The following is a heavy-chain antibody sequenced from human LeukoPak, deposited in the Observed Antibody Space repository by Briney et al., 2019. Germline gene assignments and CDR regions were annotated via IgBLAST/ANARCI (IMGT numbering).Heavy chain of an antibody. CDR1: GGSVNSGSHY. J-gene: IGHJ6*02. CDR3: ARDTGLGYCSGGRCYGHFYYGMDA. D-gene: IGHD2-15*01. CDR2: IYYTGST. Sequence: PSETLSLTCTVSGGSVNSGSHYWSWIRQPPGKGLEWIGYIYYTGSTNYNPSLKSRVTISVDTSKNQFSLNLSSVTAADTAVYYCARDTGLGYCSGGRCYGHFYYGMDAWGQGTTVTVSS. V-gene: IGHV4-61*01.